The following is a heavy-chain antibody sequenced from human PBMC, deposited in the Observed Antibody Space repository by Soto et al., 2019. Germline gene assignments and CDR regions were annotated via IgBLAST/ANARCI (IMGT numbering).Heavy chain of an antibody. V-gene: IGHV3-30-3*01. D-gene: IGHD6-13*01. Sequence: GGSLRLSCAASGFTFSSYAMHWVRQAPGKGLEWVAVISYDGSNKYYADSVKGRFTISRDNSKNTLYLQMNSLRAEDTAVYYCARDRDSGYSSSWTGLRYYYYYGMDVWGQGTTVTVSS. CDR2: ISYDGSNK. CDR3: ARDRDSGYSSSWTGLRYYYYYGMDV. J-gene: IGHJ6*02. CDR1: GFTFSSYA.